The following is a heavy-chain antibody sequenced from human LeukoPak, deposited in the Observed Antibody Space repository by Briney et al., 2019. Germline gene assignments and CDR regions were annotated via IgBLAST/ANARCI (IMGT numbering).Heavy chain of an antibody. V-gene: IGHV1-3*01. Sequence: GASVRVSCKASGYTFTSYAMHWVRQAPGQRLEWMGWINAGNGNTKYSQKFQGRVTITRDTSASTAYMELSSLRSEDTAVYYCARDYYGSGSELDYWGQGTLVTVSS. CDR3: ARDYYGSGSELDY. J-gene: IGHJ4*02. CDR2: INAGNGNT. CDR1: GYTFTSYA. D-gene: IGHD3-10*01.